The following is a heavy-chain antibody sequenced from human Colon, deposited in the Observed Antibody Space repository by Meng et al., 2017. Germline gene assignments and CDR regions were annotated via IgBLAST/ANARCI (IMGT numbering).Heavy chain of an antibody. J-gene: IGHJ4*02. CDR1: GYTLTGHY. V-gene: IGHV1-2*06. CDR2: INPDRGDT. D-gene: IGHD2-21*02. Sequence: AQRVPWWAGGEEPGASVKVSCTASGYTLTGHYMHWVRQASGQGLAWMGRINPDRGDTNYAQKFQGRVTLTRDTSINTAYMELTGLRSDDTAVYYCAKIHLGDSGLDYWGQGTLVTVSS. CDR3: AKIHLGDSGLDY.